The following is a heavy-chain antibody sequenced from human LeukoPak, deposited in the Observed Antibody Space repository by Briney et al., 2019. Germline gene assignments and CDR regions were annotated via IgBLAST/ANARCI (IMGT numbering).Heavy chain of an antibody. J-gene: IGHJ4*02. V-gene: IGHV1-46*03. D-gene: IGHD3-3*01. CDR2: INPGGGST. Sequence: ASVKVSCKASGYTFTSYYMHWVRQAPGQGLEWMGIINPGGGSTSYAQKFQGRVTMTRDTSTSTVYMELSSLRSEDTAVYYCARDPREVLGYDFWSGYSYYFDYWGQGTLVTVSS. CDR1: GYTFTSYY. CDR3: ARDPREVLGYDFWSGYSYYFDY.